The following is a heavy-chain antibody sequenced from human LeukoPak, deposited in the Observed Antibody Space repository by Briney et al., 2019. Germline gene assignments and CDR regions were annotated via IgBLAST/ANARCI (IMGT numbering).Heavy chain of an antibody. Sequence: NPSETLSLTCTVSGYSISNGYYWGWIRQPPGKGLEWIGSIYHSGSIXYNPSLKSRVTISVDTSKNQLSLKLSSVTTADTAVYYXAXXLTIXXXXTADPWGQGTLVTVSS. J-gene: IGHJ5*02. CDR3: AXXLTIXXXXTADP. D-gene: IGHD3-3*01. CDR2: IYHSGSI. CDR1: GYSISNGYY. V-gene: IGHV4-38-2*02.